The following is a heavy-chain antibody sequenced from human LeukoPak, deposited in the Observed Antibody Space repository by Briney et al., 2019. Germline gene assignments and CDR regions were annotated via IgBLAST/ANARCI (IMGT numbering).Heavy chain of an antibody. V-gene: IGHV3-43D*03. CDR1: GFTFDDYA. D-gene: IGHD1-26*01. Sequence: GGSLRLSCAASGFTFDDYAMHWVRQAPGKGLEWVSLISWDGGSTYYADSVEGRFTISRDNSKNSLYLQMNSLRAEDTALYYCAKAGKKWELLGLGYWGQGTLVTVSS. J-gene: IGHJ4*02. CDR2: ISWDGGST. CDR3: AKAGKKWELLGLGY.